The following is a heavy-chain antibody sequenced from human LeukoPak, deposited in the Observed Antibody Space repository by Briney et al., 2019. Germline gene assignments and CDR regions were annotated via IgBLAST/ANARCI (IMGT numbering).Heavy chain of an antibody. Sequence: PSETLSLTRTVSGGSIRNNYWTWIRQPPGKGLEYIGYIYYTGGTNYNPSLKSRVTISVDTSKNQFSLKLNSVTAADTAVYFCAKYGGSGWVIDYWGQGTLVTVSS. D-gene: IGHD6-19*01. CDR2: IYYTGGT. V-gene: IGHV4-59*08. J-gene: IGHJ4*02. CDR3: AKYGGSGWVIDY. CDR1: GGSIRNNY.